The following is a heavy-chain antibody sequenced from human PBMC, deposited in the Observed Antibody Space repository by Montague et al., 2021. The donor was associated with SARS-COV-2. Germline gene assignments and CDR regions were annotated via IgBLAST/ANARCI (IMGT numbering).Heavy chain of an antibody. CDR3: VRDPAPSGSGTVFDY. V-gene: IGHV4-59*01. Sequence: SETLSLTCTVSGDSISHYFWTWIRQPPGKGLEWIGYVYYSRSTSXNPSLRSRVSIAVDTSKNQFSLRLSTVTAADTAIYYCVRDPAPSGSGTVFDYWGQGTMVAVSS. CDR1: GDSISHYF. J-gene: IGHJ4*02. D-gene: IGHD1-26*01. CDR2: VYYSRST.